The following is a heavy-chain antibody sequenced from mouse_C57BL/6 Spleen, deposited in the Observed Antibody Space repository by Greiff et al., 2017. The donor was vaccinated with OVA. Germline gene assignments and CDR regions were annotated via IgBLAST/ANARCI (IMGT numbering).Heavy chain of an antibody. CDR3: AHKMDGYYGWAMDY. J-gene: IGHJ4*01. D-gene: IGHD2-3*01. V-gene: IGHV1-42*01. CDR1: GYSFTGYY. CDR2: INPSTGGT. Sequence: VQLQQSGPELVKPGASVKLSCKASGYSFTGYYMNWVKQSPEKSLEWIGEINPSTGGTHYNQKFKATATLTVSKSSSTADMQLERLTFRDSAVEYCAHKMDGYYGWAMDYWGQGTSVTVSS.